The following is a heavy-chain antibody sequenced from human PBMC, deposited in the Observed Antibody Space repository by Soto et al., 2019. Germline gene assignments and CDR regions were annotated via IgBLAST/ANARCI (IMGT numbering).Heavy chain of an antibody. CDR2: ISYDGSNK. D-gene: IGHD3-10*02. Sequence: GGSLRLSCAASGFTFSSYAMHWVRQAPGKGLEWVAVISYDGSNKYYADSVKGRFTISRDNSKNTLYLQMNSLRAEDTAVYYCARDGGYVQYCFDYWGQGTLVTVSS. V-gene: IGHV3-30*04. CDR1: GFTFSSYA. CDR3: ARDGGYVQYCFDY. J-gene: IGHJ4*02.